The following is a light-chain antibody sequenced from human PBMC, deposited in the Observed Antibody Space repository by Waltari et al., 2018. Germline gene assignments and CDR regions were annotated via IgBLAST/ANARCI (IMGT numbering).Light chain of an antibody. V-gene: IGKV3-20*01. CDR3: QQYGSPPYT. J-gene: IGKJ2*01. CDR1: QSVGSSY. CDR2: ASS. Sequence: EIVLTQSPGTLSLSPGERATLSCRASQSVGSSYLAWFHQKPCQAPRPLIYASSSRATAIPDRFSGSGSGTDFALTIHRLEPEDFAVYYCQQYGSPPYTFGQGTKLEIK.